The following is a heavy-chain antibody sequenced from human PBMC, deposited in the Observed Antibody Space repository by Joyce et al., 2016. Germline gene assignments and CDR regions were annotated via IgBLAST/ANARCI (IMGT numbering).Heavy chain of an antibody. V-gene: IGHV4-34*01. Sequence: QVQLQQWGAGLLKPSETLSLTCAVYGGSFSVYYWSWIRQPPGKGLEWIGEINHSVRTNYKPSRKSRVTISVDTSKNQFSMKLSAVTAADTAVYYCARGPRSNWGLVWFDPWGQGTLVTVSS. CDR1: GGSFSVYY. D-gene: IGHD7-27*01. CDR3: ARGPRSNWGLVWFDP. J-gene: IGHJ5*02. CDR2: INHSVRT.